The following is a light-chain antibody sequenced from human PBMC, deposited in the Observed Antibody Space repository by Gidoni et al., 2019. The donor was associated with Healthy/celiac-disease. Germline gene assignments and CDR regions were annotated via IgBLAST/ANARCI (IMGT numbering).Light chain of an antibody. V-gene: IGLV1-51*01. CDR3: GTWDSSLSAGGV. J-gene: IGLJ2*01. CDR1: SSNIGNNY. Sequence: SVLPHPPSVSAAPGQKVTISCSGSSSNIGNNYVAWYQQRPGTAPKLLIYDNNKRPSGIPDRFSGSKSGTSATLGITGLQTGDEADYYCGTWDSSLSAGGVFGGGTKLTVL. CDR2: DNN.